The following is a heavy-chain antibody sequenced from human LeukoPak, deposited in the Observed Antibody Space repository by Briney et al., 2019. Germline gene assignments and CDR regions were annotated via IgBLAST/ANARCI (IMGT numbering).Heavy chain of an antibody. CDR3: ARDFHSGGNSVGVDYYYMDV. V-gene: IGHV3-21*01. Sequence: GGSLRLSCAASGFTFSSYSMNWVRQAPGKGLEWVSSISSSSSYIYYADSVKGRFTISRDNAKNSLYLQKNSLRAEDTAVYYCARDFHSGGNSVGVDYYYMDVWGKGTTVTVSS. CDR1: GFTFSSYS. CDR2: ISSSSSYI. J-gene: IGHJ6*03. D-gene: IGHD4-23*01.